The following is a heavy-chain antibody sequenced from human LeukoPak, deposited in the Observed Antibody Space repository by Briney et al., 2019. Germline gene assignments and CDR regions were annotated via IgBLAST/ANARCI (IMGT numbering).Heavy chain of an antibody. CDR3: ARADFRGSSWDYAY. V-gene: IGHV3-7*04. D-gene: IGHD6-13*01. J-gene: IGHJ4*02. Sequence: PGGSLRLSCVAPGFTFSIYWMGWGRQAPGERLGWVGNIKEDGSETYYVDSVKGRFTISRDNAKNSLYLQVNSLRAEDTAAYYCARADFRGSSWDYAYWGQGALVTVSS. CDR1: GFTFSIYW. CDR2: IKEDGSET.